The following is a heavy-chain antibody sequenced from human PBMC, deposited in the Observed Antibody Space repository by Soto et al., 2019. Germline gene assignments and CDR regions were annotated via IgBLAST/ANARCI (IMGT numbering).Heavy chain of an antibody. V-gene: IGHV1-69*08. CDR3: ARPDFGDCWYFDL. CDR1: GGTFSSHT. CDR2: IIPALGTA. Sequence: QDQLVQSGAEVKKPGSSVKVSCKASGGTFSSHTFSWVRQAPGQGLEWMGRIIPALGTATYAQKFQGRVTIPAAEYATTVYMELNSLRSEDTAVYYCARPDFGDCWYFDLWGRGTLVTVSS. D-gene: IGHD4-17*01. J-gene: IGHJ2*01.